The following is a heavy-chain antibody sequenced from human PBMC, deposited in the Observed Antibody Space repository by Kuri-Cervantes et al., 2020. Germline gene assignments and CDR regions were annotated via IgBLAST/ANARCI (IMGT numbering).Heavy chain of an antibody. J-gene: IGHJ6*03. CDR3: AKDPPDTVAGGYYYYYMDV. Sequence: GGSLRLSCAASGFAFSSSAMTWVRQAPQKGLEWVSSISGSGGSTYYADSVKGRFTISRDNSKNTLYLQMNSLRAEDTAVYYCAKDPPDTVAGGYYYYYMDVWGKGTTVTVSS. CDR2: ISGSGGST. V-gene: IGHV3-23*01. D-gene: IGHD4-11*01. CDR1: GFAFSSSA.